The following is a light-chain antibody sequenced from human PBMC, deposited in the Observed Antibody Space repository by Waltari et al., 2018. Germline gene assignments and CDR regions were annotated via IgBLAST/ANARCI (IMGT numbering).Light chain of an antibody. CDR1: QTVRTTY. Sequence: EIVLTQPPGTLSSSAGERATLSCRASQTVRTTYLAWYQQKPGQAPTLLIYGASSRATGIPDRFSGSGSGTDFSLTISSLEPEDFAVYYCQQYDISPLTFGGGTKVEIK. CDR2: GAS. V-gene: IGKV3-20*01. CDR3: QQYDISPLT. J-gene: IGKJ4*01.